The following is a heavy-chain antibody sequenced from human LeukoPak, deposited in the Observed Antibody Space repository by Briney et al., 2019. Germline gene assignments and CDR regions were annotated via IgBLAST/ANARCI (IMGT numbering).Heavy chain of an antibody. CDR2: ISSSSIYI. V-gene: IGHV3-21*01. D-gene: IGHD5-24*01. CDR1: GFTVSSNY. J-gene: IGHJ3*02. CDR3: ARGRDGYNLVDAFDI. Sequence: GGSLRLSCAASGFTVSSNYMSWVRQAPGKGLERVSSISSSSIYIYYADSLKGRFTISRDNAKNSLYLQMNSLRAEGTAVYYCARGRDGYNLVDAFDIWGQGIMVTVSS.